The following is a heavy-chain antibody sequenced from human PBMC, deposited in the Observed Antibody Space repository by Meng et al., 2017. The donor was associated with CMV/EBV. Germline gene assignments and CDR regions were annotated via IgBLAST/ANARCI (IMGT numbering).Heavy chain of an antibody. V-gene: IGHV6-1*01. CDR3: ARSALGRSIFGVVTRHFDL. CDR2: TYYRSKWYN. J-gene: IGHJ2*01. D-gene: IGHD3-3*01. CDR1: GDSVSSNSAA. Sequence: SQTLSLTCAISGDSVSSNSAAWNWIRQSPSRGLEWLGRTYYRSKWYNDYAVSVKSRITINPDTSKNQFSLQLNSVTPEDTAVYYCARSALGRSIFGVVTRHFDLWGRGTLVTVSS.